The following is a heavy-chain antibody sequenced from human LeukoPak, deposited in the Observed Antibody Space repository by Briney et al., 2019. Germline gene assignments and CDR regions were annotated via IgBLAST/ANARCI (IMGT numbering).Heavy chain of an antibody. J-gene: IGHJ4*02. V-gene: IGHV3-11*01. CDR3: ARDQDSSGYSDPDIDY. Sequence: GGALRLSCAASGFTFSDYYMTWIRQAPGKGLEWVSYISSSGSTIYYADYVQGRSTISRDNAKNSLYLQMNSLRAEDTAVYYCARDQDSSGYSDPDIDYWGQGTLVTVSS. CDR2: ISSSGSTI. D-gene: IGHD3-22*01. CDR1: GFTFSDYY.